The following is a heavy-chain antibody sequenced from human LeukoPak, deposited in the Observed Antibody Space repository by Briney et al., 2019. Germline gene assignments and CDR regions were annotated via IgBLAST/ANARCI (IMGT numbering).Heavy chain of an antibody. CDR2: ISYDGSNK. V-gene: IGHV3-30*03. CDR3: ARVGVTTQYFGQYYYYYYMDV. CDR1: GFTFSSYS. Sequence: GGSLRLSCAASGFTFSSYSMMWVRQAPGKGLEGVALISYDGSNKNYADSVKGRFTISRDNSKNTLYLRMNSLRAEDTAVHYCARVGVTTQYFGQYYYYYYMDVWGKGTTVTVSS. J-gene: IGHJ6*03. D-gene: IGHD4-17*01.